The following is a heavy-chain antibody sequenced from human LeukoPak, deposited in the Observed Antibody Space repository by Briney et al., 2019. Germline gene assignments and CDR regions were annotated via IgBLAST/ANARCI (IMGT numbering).Heavy chain of an antibody. Sequence: GASVKVSCTASGGTFSSYAISWVRQAPGQGLEWMGGIIPIFGTANYAQKFQGRVTITADESTSTAYMELSSLRSEDTAVYYCARDYYDSSGPDDDAFDIWGQGTMVTVSS. CDR3: ARDYYDSSGPDDDAFDI. CDR1: GGTFSSYA. D-gene: IGHD3-22*01. V-gene: IGHV1-69*13. J-gene: IGHJ3*02. CDR2: IIPIFGTA.